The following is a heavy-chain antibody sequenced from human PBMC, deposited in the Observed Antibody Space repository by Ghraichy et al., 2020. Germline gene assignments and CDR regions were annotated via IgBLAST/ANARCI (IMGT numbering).Heavy chain of an antibody. CDR2: IKEDGSEK. Sequence: GGSLRLSCSASGFTFSSYLMSWVRQAPGKGLEWVANIKEDGSEKYYVDSVKGRFTISRDNAKNSLYLQMNSLRAEDTAVYYCARDQNYYDSSAYSDYWGQGTLVTVYS. CDR1: GFTFSSYL. J-gene: IGHJ4*02. V-gene: IGHV3-7*03. CDR3: ARDQNYYDSSAYSDY. D-gene: IGHD3-22*01.